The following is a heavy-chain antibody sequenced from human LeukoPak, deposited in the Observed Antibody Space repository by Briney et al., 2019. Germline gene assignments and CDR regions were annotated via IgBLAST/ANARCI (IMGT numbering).Heavy chain of an antibody. CDR3: ARVLHYYDSSTYYTDITGYFFDY. D-gene: IGHD3-22*01. V-gene: IGHV3-7*01. Sequence: GGSPRLSCAASGFTFSSYWMSWVRQAPGKGLEWVANIKEDGSEKYYVDSVKGRFTISRDNAKNSLYLQMNILRAEDTAVYYCARVLHYYDSSTYYTDITGYFFDYWGQGSLVTVSS. J-gene: IGHJ4*02. CDR2: IKEDGSEK. CDR1: GFTFSSYW.